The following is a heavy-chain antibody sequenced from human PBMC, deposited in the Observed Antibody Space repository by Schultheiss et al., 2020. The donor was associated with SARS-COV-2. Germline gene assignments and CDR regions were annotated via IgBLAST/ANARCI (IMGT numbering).Heavy chain of an antibody. V-gene: IGHV4-4*02. CDR1: GGSISSTNW. CDR2: IYYSGST. D-gene: IGHD2-2*01. Sequence: SETLSLTCAVSGGSISSTNWWSWVRQPPGKGLEWIGYIYYSGSTNYNPSLKSRVTISVDTSKNQFSLKLSSVTAADTAVYYCARWYCSSTSCHDAFDIWGQGTMVTVSS. CDR3: ARWYCSSTSCHDAFDI. J-gene: IGHJ3*02.